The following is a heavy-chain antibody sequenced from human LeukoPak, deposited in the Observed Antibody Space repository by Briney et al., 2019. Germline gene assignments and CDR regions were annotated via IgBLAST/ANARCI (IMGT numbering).Heavy chain of an antibody. V-gene: IGHV1-69*04. J-gene: IGHJ6*03. CDR1: GGTFSSYT. Sequence: ASVKVSRKASGGTFSSYTISWVRQAPGQGLEWMGRIIPILGIANYAQKFQGRVTITADKSTSTAYMELSSLRSEDTAVYYCARDTLAAVDYYMDVWGKGTTVTVSS. D-gene: IGHD6-13*01. CDR3: ARDTLAAVDYYMDV. CDR2: IIPILGIA.